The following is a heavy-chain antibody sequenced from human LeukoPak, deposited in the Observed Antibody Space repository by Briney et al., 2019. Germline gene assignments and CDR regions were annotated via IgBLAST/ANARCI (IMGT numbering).Heavy chain of an antibody. Sequence: PSEALSLTCTGSGCSISSSSYYWRWIRQPPGKALEWIGSIYYSGSTYYNPSLKSRVTISVDTSKNQFSLKLSSVTAADTAVYYCAMTTVTTHYNWFDPWGQGTLVTVSS. D-gene: IGHD4-17*01. J-gene: IGHJ5*02. CDR1: GCSISSSSYY. CDR3: AMTTVTTHYNWFDP. V-gene: IGHV4-39*07. CDR2: IYYSGST.